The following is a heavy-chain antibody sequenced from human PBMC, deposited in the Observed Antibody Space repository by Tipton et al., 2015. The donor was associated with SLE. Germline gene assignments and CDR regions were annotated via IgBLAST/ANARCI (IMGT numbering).Heavy chain of an antibody. V-gene: IGHV3-48*03. CDR1: GFTFTSYE. CDR2: ISSSGSTI. Sequence: GSLRLSCTSSGFTFTSYEMNWVRQAPGKGLEWVSFISSSGSTIYYADSVKGRFTISRDNAKNSLYLQMNSLRAEDTAVYYCAREGSGTPDYWGQGTLVTV. J-gene: IGHJ4*02. CDR3: AREGSGTPDY. D-gene: IGHD1-26*01.